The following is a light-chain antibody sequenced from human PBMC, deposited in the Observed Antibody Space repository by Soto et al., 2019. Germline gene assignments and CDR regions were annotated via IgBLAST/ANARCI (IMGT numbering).Light chain of an antibody. CDR1: TGAVTSGYY. CDR3: LLYYGGGVV. J-gene: IGLJ2*01. CDR2: STS. Sequence: QTVVTQEPPLTVSPGGTVTLTCASSTGAVTSGYYPTWFQQKPGQAPRALIYSTSDKYSWTPARFSGSLLGDKAALTLSGVQPEDEAEYYCLLYYGGGVVFGGGTKLTVL. V-gene: IGLV7-43*01.